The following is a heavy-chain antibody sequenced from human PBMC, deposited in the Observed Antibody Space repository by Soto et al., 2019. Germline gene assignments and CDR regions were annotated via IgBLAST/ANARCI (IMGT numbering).Heavy chain of an antibody. D-gene: IGHD5-12*01. CDR2: TYCRSWLYN. CDR3: AGDNIVSTMDLLDY. J-gene: IGHJ4*02. Sequence: QTLSIPFAVSGDSVSSKSATWHWIRQSPSRGLEWLGSTYCRSWLYNDYVVSLKSQITINPYTSKNQFSLHLSSVTPEDTAVYYCAGDNIVSTMDLLDYWREGTLVTVSS. V-gene: IGHV6-1*01. CDR1: GDSVSSKSAT.